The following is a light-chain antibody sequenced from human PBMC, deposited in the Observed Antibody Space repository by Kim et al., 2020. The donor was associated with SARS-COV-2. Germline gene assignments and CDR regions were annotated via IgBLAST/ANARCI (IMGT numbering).Light chain of an antibody. CDR3: QQYGSSPRT. CDR2: GAS. V-gene: IGKV3-20*01. CDR1: ESVTNSY. Sequence: SPGERATLLCRASESVTNSYLAWYQQKPGQAPRLLIYGASKRASGIPDRFSGGGSGTYFALTISRLDPEDFAVYFCQQYGSSPRTFGQGTKVDIK. J-gene: IGKJ1*01.